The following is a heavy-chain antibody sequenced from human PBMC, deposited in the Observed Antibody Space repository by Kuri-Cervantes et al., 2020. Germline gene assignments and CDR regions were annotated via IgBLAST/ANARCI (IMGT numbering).Heavy chain of an antibody. CDR2: ISSSGSTI. CDR3: AKDLGDLLTGYYPDY. CDR1: GFTFSSYE. V-gene: IGHV3-48*03. J-gene: IGHJ4*02. D-gene: IGHD3-9*01. Sequence: GGSLRLSCAASGFTFSSYEMNWVRQAPGKGLEWVSYISSSGSTIYYADSVRGRFTISRDTSTNTLYLQMNSLRAEDTAVYYCAKDLGDLLTGYYPDYWGQGTLVTVSS.